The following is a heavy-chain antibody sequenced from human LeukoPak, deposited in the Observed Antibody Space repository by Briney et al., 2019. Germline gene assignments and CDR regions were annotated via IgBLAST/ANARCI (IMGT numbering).Heavy chain of an antibody. CDR2: ISAYNGNT. J-gene: IGHJ4*02. V-gene: IGHV1-18*01. CDR3: ARLADYGDYHDY. CDR1: GYTFTSYG. Sequence: ASVTVSCKASGYTFTSYGISWVRQAPGQGLEWMGWISAYNGNTNYAQKLQGRVTMTTDTSTSTAYMELRSLRSDDTAVYYCARLADYGDYHDYWGQGTLVTVSS. D-gene: IGHD4-17*01.